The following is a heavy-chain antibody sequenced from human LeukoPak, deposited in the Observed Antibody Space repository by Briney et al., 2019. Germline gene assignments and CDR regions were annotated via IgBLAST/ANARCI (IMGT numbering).Heavy chain of an antibody. V-gene: IGHV3-21*01. CDR1: GFTFNNYN. J-gene: IGHJ6*03. CDR3: ARDPYSGSYGDYYYYYMDV. CDR2: ITSSGTYI. Sequence: GGSLRLSCAASGFTFNNYNMNWVRQAPGKALEWASSITSSGTYIFYADSVKGRFTISRDNAKNSLYLQMNSLRDEDTAVYYCARDPYSGSYGDYYYYYMDVWGKGTTVTISS. D-gene: IGHD1-26*01.